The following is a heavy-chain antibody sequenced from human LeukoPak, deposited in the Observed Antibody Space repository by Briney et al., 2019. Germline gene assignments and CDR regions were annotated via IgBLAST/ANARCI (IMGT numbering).Heavy chain of an antibody. V-gene: IGHV4-39*01. CDR2: IYYSGST. D-gene: IGHD5-24*01. Sequence: SETLSLTCTVSGGSISSSSYYWGWIRQPPGKGLEWIGSIYYSGSTYYNPSLKSRVTISVDTSKNQFSLKLSSVTAADTAVYYCAGWLLVREMVDCWGQGTLVTVSS. CDR3: AGWLLVREMVDC. J-gene: IGHJ4*02. CDR1: GGSISSSSYY.